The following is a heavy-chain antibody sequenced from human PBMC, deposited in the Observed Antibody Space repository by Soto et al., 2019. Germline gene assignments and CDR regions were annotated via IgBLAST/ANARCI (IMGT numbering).Heavy chain of an antibody. J-gene: IGHJ5*02. CDR2: IYRSGVT. D-gene: IGHD6-19*01. V-gene: IGHV4-4*09. CDR3: AGMPYTSGLRFDP. Sequence: SETLSLTCSFSDASISSDYWSWIRQPPGKGLEWVGFIYRSGVTSYSPSLDSRVTISLDRSTNQCSLKLTSVTAADTAVYFCAGMPYTSGLRFDPWGPGTLVTVSS. CDR1: DASISSDY.